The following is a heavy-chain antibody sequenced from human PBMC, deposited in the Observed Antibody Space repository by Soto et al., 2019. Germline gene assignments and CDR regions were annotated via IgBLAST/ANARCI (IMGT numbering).Heavy chain of an antibody. J-gene: IGHJ6*02. CDR1: GYTFTSYG. CDR3: AREDSSPDYYYSGMDV. D-gene: IGHD3-22*01. Sequence: QVQLVQSGAEVKKPGASVKVSCKASGYTFTSYGISWVRQAPGQGLGWMGWISAYNGNTNYAQKLQGRVTMTTDTSTSTAYMELRSLRSDDTAVYYCAREDSSPDYYYSGMDVWGQGTTVTVSS. CDR2: ISAYNGNT. V-gene: IGHV1-18*04.